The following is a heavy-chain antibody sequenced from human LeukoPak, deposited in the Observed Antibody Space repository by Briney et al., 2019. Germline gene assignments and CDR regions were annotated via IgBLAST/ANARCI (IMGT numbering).Heavy chain of an antibody. Sequence: PGGSLRLSCAGSGFDFDDYAMSWVRQAPGKRLEWVSYISSSSSTIYYADSVKGRFTISRDNAKNSLYLQMNSLTAEDTAVYYCARSPYGVGVAAKYYFDYWGQGTLVTVSS. CDR1: GFDFDDYA. CDR3: ARSPYGVGVAAKYYFDY. CDR2: ISSSSSTI. V-gene: IGHV3-48*04. D-gene: IGHD2-15*01. J-gene: IGHJ4*02.